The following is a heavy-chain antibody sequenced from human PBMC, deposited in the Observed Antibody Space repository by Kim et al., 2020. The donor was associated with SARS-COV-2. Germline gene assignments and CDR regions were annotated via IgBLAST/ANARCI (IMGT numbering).Heavy chain of an antibody. CDR3: ARAPFGVVNLYYYYGMDV. CDR2: IYYSGST. D-gene: IGHD3-3*01. CDR1: GGSISSYY. V-gene: IGHV4-59*13. J-gene: IGHJ6*02. Sequence: SETLSLTCTVSGGSISSYYWSWIRQPPGKGLEWIGYIYYSGSTNYNPSLKSRVTISVDTSKNQFSLKLSSVTAADTAVYYCARAPFGVVNLYYYYGMDVWGQGTTVTVSS.